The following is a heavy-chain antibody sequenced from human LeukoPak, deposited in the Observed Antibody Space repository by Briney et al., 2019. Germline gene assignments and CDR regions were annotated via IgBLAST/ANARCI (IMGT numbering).Heavy chain of an antibody. V-gene: IGHV4-39*07. CDR1: GGSISSSSYY. Sequence: ASETLSLTCTVSGGSISSSSYYWGWIRQPPGKGLEWIGSIYYSGSTYYNPSLKSRVTISVDTSKNQFSLKLSSVTAADTAVYYCARDKLPPRQWLVGAFDIWGQGTMVTVSS. D-gene: IGHD6-19*01. CDR3: ARDKLPPRQWLVGAFDI. CDR2: IYYSGST. J-gene: IGHJ3*02.